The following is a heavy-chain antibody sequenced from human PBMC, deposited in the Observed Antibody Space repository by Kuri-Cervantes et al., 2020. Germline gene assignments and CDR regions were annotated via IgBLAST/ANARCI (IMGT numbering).Heavy chain of an antibody. J-gene: IGHJ4*02. CDR2: INPNSGGT. Sequence: ASVKVSCKASGYTFTGYYMHWVRQAPGQGLEWMGWINPNSGGTNYAQKFQGRVTMTRDTSISTAYMELSRLRSDDTAVYYCARDRYSHGGDAADYWGQGTLVTVSS. CDR1: GYTFTGYY. V-gene: IGHV1-2*02. D-gene: IGHD5-18*01. CDR3: ARDRYSHGGDAADY.